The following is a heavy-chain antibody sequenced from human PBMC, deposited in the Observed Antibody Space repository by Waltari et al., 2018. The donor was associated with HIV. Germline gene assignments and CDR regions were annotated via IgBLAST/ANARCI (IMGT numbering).Heavy chain of an antibody. Sequence: QVQLQESGPGLVKPSETLSLTCTVSGGSITSDYWSWIRQPPGKGREWIGYVSYSGNTNYNPSRKSRVTISVDTSKDQFSLKLSSVTAADTAVYYCATKLSGKGWFDPWGQGTLVTVSS. CDR1: GGSITSDY. V-gene: IGHV4-59*01. D-gene: IGHD3-10*01. J-gene: IGHJ5*02. CDR3: ATKLSGKGWFDP. CDR2: VSYSGNT.